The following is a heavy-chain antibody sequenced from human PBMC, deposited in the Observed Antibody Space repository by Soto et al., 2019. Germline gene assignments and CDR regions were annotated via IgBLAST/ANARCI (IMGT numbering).Heavy chain of an antibody. D-gene: IGHD1-1*01. Sequence: GGSLRLSCAASGFTFSGYGMHWVRQAPGKGLERVAVISYDGNNKYYADSVKGRFTISRDNSKNTLYLQMNSLRAEDTAVYYCAKGGRGTYYYYYGMDVWGQGTTVTVSS. CDR1: GFTFSGYG. J-gene: IGHJ6*02. CDR3: AKGGRGTYYYYYGMDV. V-gene: IGHV3-30*18. CDR2: ISYDGNNK.